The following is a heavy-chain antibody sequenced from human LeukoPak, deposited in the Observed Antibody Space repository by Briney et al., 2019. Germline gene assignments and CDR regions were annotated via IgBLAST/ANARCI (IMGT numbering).Heavy chain of an antibody. Sequence: SETLSLTCTVSGGSISSGGYWSWIRQHPGKGLEWIGYIYHTGNTYYNPSLKSRVSISVDMSQNQFSLNLNSVTAADTAVYFCAGTVTTRRNYFDYWGQGTLVTVSS. CDR2: IYHTGNT. J-gene: IGHJ4*02. V-gene: IGHV4-31*03. D-gene: IGHD4-17*01. CDR1: GGSISSGGY. CDR3: AGTVTTRRNYFDY.